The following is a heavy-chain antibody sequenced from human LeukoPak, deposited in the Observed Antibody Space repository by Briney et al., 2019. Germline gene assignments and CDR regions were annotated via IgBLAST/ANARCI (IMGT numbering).Heavy chain of an antibody. CDR1: GGSISSYY. J-gene: IGHJ4*02. D-gene: IGHD1-26*01. Sequence: TSETLSLTCTVSGGSISSYYWSWIRQPAGKGPEWIGRIYTSGSTNYNPSLKSRVTMSVDTSKNQFSLKLSSVTAADTAVYYCAREGPGNGGSYYSGDYWGQGTLVTVSS. CDR2: IYTSGST. V-gene: IGHV4-4*07. CDR3: AREGPGNGGSYYSGDY.